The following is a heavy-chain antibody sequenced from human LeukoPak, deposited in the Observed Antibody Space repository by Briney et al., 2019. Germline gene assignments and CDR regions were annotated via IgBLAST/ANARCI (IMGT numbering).Heavy chain of an antibody. CDR2: ISNDGSDT. V-gene: IGHV3-30*18. CDR3: AKSWDTVTRGRTYFDY. CDR1: GFIFSRYG. Sequence: TGGSLRLSCVASGFIFSRYGMHWVRQAPGKGLEWVALISNDGSDTYYVDSVKGRFTISRDNSKNMLYLQMNSLRAEDTAVYYCAKSWDTVTRGRTYFDYWGQGTLVTASS. D-gene: IGHD4-17*01. J-gene: IGHJ4*02.